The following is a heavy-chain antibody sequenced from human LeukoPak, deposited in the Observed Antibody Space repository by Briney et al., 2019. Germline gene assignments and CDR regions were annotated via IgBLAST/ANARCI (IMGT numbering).Heavy chain of an antibody. Sequence: SETLSLTCAVYGGSFSGYYWSWIRQPPGKGLEWIGEINHSGSTNYNPSLKSRVTISVGTSKNQFSLKLSSVTAADTAVYYCAGGYSSSWSKNFDYWGQGTLVTVSS. J-gene: IGHJ4*02. CDR3: AGGYSSSWSKNFDY. CDR1: GGSFSGYY. CDR2: INHSGST. D-gene: IGHD6-13*01. V-gene: IGHV4-34*01.